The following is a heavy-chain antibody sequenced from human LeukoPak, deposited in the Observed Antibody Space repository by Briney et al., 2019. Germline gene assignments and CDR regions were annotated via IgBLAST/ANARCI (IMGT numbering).Heavy chain of an antibody. Sequence: SETLSLTCTVSGGSISSYYWSWIRQPPGKGLEWIGYIYTSGSTTYNPSLKSRVTISVDTSKNQFSLKLSSVTAADTAVYYCARHIVNYYMDVWGKGTAVTVSS. J-gene: IGHJ6*03. CDR2: IYTSGST. CDR1: GGSISSYY. D-gene: IGHD2-21*01. V-gene: IGHV4-4*09. CDR3: ARHIVNYYMDV.